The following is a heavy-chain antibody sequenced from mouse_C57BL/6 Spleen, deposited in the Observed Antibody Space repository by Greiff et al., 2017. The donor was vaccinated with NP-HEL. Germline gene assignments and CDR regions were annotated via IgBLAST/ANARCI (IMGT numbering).Heavy chain of an antibody. CDR1: GFTFSDYR. Sequence: DVMLVESGGGLVKPGGSLKLSCAASGFTFSDYRMHWVRQAPEKGLEWVAYISSGSSTIYYADTVKGRFTISRDNAKNTLFLQMTSLRSEDTAMYYCARSSGHFDYWGQGTTLTVSS. D-gene: IGHD3-2*02. CDR2: ISSGSSTI. V-gene: IGHV5-17*01. J-gene: IGHJ2*01. CDR3: ARSSGHFDY.